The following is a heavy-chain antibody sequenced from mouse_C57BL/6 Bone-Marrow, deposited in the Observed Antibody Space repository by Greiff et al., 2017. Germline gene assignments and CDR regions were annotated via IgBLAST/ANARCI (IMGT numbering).Heavy chain of an antibody. CDR3: ARDRWLRFAY. V-gene: IGHV5-4*01. CDR1: GFTFSSYA. D-gene: IGHD2-2*01. CDR2: MSDGGSYT. Sequence: EVKLVESGGGLVKPGGSLKLSCAASGFTFSSYAMSWVRQTPEKRLEWVATMSDGGSYTYYPDNVKGRFTISRENAKNNLYLQMSHLKSEDTAMYYCARDRWLRFAYWGQGTLVTVSA. J-gene: IGHJ3*01.